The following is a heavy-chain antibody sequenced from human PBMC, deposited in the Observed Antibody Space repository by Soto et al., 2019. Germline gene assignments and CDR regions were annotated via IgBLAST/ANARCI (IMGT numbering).Heavy chain of an antibody. V-gene: IGHV1-3*01. Sequence: QVQLVQSGAEVKKPGASVKVSCKASGYTFTSYAMHWVRQAPGQRLEWMGWINAGNGNTKYSQKFQGRVTXTXDXXASTAYMELRSLRSEDTAVYYCARGPGGPDGPGDYWGQGTLVTVSS. J-gene: IGHJ4*02. CDR1: GYTFTSYA. CDR2: INAGNGNT. CDR3: ARGPGGPDGPGDY. D-gene: IGHD2-15*01.